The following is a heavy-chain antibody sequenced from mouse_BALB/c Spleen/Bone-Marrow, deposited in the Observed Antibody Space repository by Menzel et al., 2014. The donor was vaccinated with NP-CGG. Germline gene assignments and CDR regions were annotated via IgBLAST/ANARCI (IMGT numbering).Heavy chain of an antibody. CDR3: AFYYYGSSLFAY. D-gene: IGHD1-1*01. V-gene: IGHV14-3*02. CDR2: IDPANGNT. Sequence: VQLQQSGAELVKPGASVKLSCTASGFNIKDTYMHWVEQRPEQGLEWIGRIDPANGNTKYDPKFQGKATITADTSSNTAYLQLGSLTSEDTAVYYCAFYYYGSSLFAYWGQGTLVTVSA. CDR1: GFNIKDTY. J-gene: IGHJ3*01.